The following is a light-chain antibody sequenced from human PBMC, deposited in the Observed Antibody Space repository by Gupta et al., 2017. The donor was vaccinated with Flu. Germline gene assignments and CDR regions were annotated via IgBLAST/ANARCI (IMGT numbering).Light chain of an antibody. CDR1: IGHVLYP. V-gene: IGLV4-69*01. J-gene: IGLJ3*02. CDR2: VKSDGSH. CDR3: QAWDTDIRV. Sequence: HLVLPHSPSASASLGASVKITCPLSIGHVLYPIAWHQQQPEKGPRYLMKVKSDGSHTKGDGIPGRFAGSSSGADRYLIISNRQSEDEADYFCQAWDTDIRVFGGGTKLTVL.